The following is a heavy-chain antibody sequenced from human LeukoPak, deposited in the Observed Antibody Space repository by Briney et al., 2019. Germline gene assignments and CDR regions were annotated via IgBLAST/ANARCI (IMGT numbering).Heavy chain of an antibody. Sequence: GGSLRLSCAASGFTLSSYSMSWVRQAPGKGLEWVSSISSGGSFINYADSVKGRFTISRDNAKNSLHLQMNGLRAEDTAVYYCARFVTGGNYLSGNGYYLDYWGQGTLVTVSS. CDR1: GFTLSSYS. J-gene: IGHJ4*02. V-gene: IGHV3-21*01. D-gene: IGHD1-26*01. CDR2: ISSGGSFI. CDR3: ARFVTGGNYLSGNGYYLDY.